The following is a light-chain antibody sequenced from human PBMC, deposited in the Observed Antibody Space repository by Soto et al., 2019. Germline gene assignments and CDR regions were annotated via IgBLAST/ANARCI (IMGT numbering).Light chain of an antibody. CDR3: QNYNRAPWT. V-gene: IGKV1-27*01. CDR1: ADISNY. J-gene: IGKJ1*01. Sequence: DIQITQSPSSLSASVGARVTITCRASADISNYLAWYQQKPGKFPKLLIYGASTLHSGVPSRFSGSGSGTDFTLTISSLQTEDVATYYCQNYNRAPWTFGQGTKVESK. CDR2: GAS.